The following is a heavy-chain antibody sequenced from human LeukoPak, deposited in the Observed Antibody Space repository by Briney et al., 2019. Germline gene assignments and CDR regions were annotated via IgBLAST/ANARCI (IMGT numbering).Heavy chain of an antibody. D-gene: IGHD3-22*01. CDR2: ITGSSAST. CDR3: AKLDYYDTH. V-gene: IGHV3-23*01. CDR1: GFTFSSYA. Sequence: PGGSLRLSCAASGFTFSSYAMSWVRQAPGKGLEWVSSITGSSASTYYADSVKGRFTISRDNSKHTLYLQMNSLRAEDMAVYFCAKLDYYDTHWGQGTLVTVSS. J-gene: IGHJ4*02.